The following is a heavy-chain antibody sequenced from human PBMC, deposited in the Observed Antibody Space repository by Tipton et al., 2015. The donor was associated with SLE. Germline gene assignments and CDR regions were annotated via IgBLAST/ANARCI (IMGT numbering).Heavy chain of an antibody. D-gene: IGHD1-1*01. CDR2: VYPADSDT. J-gene: IGHJ4*02. V-gene: IGHV5-51*03. CDR3: ADSSGTQGGDF. CDR1: GYSSNSYW. Sequence: VQLVQSGAEMKKPGESLKISCKTSGYSSNSYWVGWVRQMPGKGLEWMGIVYPADSDTRYSPAFQGQVTVSADSSLRTAYLQWNSLKASDSAMYFCADSSGTQGGDFWGQGTLVTVSS.